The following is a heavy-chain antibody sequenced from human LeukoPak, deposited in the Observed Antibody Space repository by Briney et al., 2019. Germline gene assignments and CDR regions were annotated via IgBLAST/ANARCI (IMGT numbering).Heavy chain of an antibody. Sequence: SETLSLTCTVSGYSISSGYYWGWIRQPPGKGLEWIVSMSYSGHTYYNPSLKSRVTTSIDTSKNQLSLNLKSVTAADTAVYYCARDRDVDDFDSWGHGTLVTVSS. CDR1: GYSISSGYY. J-gene: IGHJ4*01. D-gene: IGHD2-15*01. CDR2: MSYSGHT. CDR3: ARDRDVDDFDS. V-gene: IGHV4-38-2*02.